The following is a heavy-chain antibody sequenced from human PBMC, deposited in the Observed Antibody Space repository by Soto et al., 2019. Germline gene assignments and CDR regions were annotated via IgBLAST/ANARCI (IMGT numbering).Heavy chain of an antibody. V-gene: IGHV1-18*01. J-gene: IGHJ4*02. CDR1: GYPFAGYA. CDR2: VSPHTGDS. CDR3: ASPSTSYGDFGWSLAY. D-gene: IGHD4-17*01. Sequence: QVQLVHSGAEVKKPGASVKVSCKASGYPFAGYAIGWVRQAPGQGLEWMGWVSPHTGDSGYAQRFRGGATLTAETTTRTAYMALRVLRSDDTAVYYCASPSTSYGDFGWSLAYWGQGTLVTVSS.